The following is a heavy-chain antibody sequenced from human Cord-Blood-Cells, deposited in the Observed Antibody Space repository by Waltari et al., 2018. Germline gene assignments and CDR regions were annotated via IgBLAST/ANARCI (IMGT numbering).Heavy chain of an antibody. CDR1: GGSISSSSYY. J-gene: IGHJ3*02. V-gene: IGHV4-39*01. CDR3: ASTREYYYDSSGYYNAFDI. CDR2: IYYSGST. Sequence: QLQLQESGPGLVKPSETLSLTCTVSGGSISSSSYYWGWIRQPPGKGLEWIGSIYYSGSTYSNPSLKSRVTISVDTSTNRFSLKLSSVTAADTAVYYCASTREYYYDSSGYYNAFDIWGQGTMVTVSS. D-gene: IGHD3-22*01.